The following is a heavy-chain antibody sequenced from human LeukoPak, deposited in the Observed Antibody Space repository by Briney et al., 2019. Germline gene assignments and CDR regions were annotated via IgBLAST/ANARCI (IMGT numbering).Heavy chain of an antibody. J-gene: IGHJ4*02. CDR2: ISSSSSYI. D-gene: IGHD3-10*01. Sequence: GGSLRLSCAASGFTFSTYSMNWVRQAPGKGLEWVSSISSSSSYIYYADSVKGRFTISRDNAKNSLYLQMNSLRAEDTALYYCAKDPRGVTDYYFDYWGQGTLVTVSS. CDR3: AKDPRGVTDYYFDY. V-gene: IGHV3-21*04. CDR1: GFTFSTYS.